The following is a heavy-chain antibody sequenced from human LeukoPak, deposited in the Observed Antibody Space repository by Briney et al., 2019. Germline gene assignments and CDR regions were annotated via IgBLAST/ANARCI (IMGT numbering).Heavy chain of an antibody. V-gene: IGHV3-7*05. J-gene: IGHJ4*02. Sequence: GGSLRLSCAASEFSFSSYWMSWVRQAPGKGLEWVAIIKPDGGQKYYVDSVKGRFTISRDNAKNSLYLQMNSLRAEDTAVYYCARDRGSAAGIDYWGQGTLVTVSS. CDR3: ARDRGSAAGIDY. D-gene: IGHD6-13*01. CDR2: IKPDGGQK. CDR1: EFSFSSYW.